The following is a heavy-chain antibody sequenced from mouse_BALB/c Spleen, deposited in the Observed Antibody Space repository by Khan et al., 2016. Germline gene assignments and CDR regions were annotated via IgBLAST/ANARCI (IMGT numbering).Heavy chain of an antibody. V-gene: IGHV3-2*02. CDR3: ATTVVAPRFAY. CDR2: ISYSGST. Sequence: EVQLQESGPGLVKPSQSLSLTCTVTGYSITSDYAWNWIRQFPGNKLEWMGYISYSGSTNYNPSLKSRTSITRDTSKNQFFLQLNSVTTEDTATYYCATTVVAPRFAYWGQGTLVTVSA. D-gene: IGHD1-1*01. CDR1: GYSITSDYA. J-gene: IGHJ3*01.